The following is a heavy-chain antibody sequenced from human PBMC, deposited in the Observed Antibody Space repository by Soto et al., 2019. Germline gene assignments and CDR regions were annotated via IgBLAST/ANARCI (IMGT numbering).Heavy chain of an antibody. Sequence: ASVKVSCKASGYTFTSYGISWVRQAPGQGLEWMGWISAYNGNTNYAQKLQGRVTMTTDTSTSTAYMVLRSLRSDDTAVYYCARDRVPSQGQWLAGFDYWGQGTLVTVSS. CDR1: GYTFTSYG. CDR2: ISAYNGNT. D-gene: IGHD6-19*01. J-gene: IGHJ4*02. CDR3: ARDRVPSQGQWLAGFDY. V-gene: IGHV1-18*01.